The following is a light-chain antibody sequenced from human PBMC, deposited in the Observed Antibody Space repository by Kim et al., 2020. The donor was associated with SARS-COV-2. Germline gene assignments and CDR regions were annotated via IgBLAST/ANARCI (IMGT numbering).Light chain of an antibody. CDR2: WAS. J-gene: IGKJ1*01. V-gene: IGKV4-1*01. CDR1: QSVLYSSNNKNY. Sequence: ATINCKSSQSVLYSSNNKNYLAWYQQKPGQPPKLLIYWASTRESGVPDRFSGSGSGTDFTRTISSLQAEDVAVYYCQQYYSSLRTFGQGTKVDIK. CDR3: QQYYSSLRT.